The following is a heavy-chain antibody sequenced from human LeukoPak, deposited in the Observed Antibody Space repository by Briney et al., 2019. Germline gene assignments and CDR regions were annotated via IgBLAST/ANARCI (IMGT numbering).Heavy chain of an antibody. D-gene: IGHD3-3*01. CDR1: GDSISSNSYY. J-gene: IGHJ4*02. Sequence: SETLSLTCTVSGDSISSNSYYWGWIRQPPGKGLEWMGNIYYSGSTYYNPSLKSRVTISVDTSKNQFSLKLSSVTAADTAVYYCARAKGRVSIFGVVISPLDYWGQGTLVTVSS. CDR3: ARAKGRVSIFGVVISPLDY. V-gene: IGHV4-39*01. CDR2: IYYSGST.